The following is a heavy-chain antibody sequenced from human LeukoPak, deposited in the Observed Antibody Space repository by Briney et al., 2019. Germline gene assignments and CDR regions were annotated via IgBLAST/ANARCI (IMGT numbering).Heavy chain of an antibody. Sequence: SQTLSLTCTVSGGSISSGGYYWSWIRQHPGKGLEWIGYIYYSGSTYYNPSLKSRVTISVDTSKNQFSLKLSSVTAADTAVYYCARVDIVVVPAAIKAWDAFDIWGQGTMVTVSS. CDR1: GGSISSGGYY. V-gene: IGHV4-31*03. D-gene: IGHD2-2*03. J-gene: IGHJ3*02. CDR2: IYYSGST. CDR3: ARVDIVVVPAAIKAWDAFDI.